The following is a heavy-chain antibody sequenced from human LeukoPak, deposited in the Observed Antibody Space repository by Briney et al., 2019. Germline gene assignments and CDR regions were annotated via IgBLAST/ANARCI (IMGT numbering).Heavy chain of an antibody. CDR1: GYSISSGYY. Sequence: SETLSLTCTVSGYSISSGYYWGWIRQPPGKGLEWIGSIYHSGSTYYNPSLKSRVTISVDTSKNQFSLKLSSVTAADTAVYYCARDRGGSYWVSWGQGTLVTVSS. CDR3: ARDRGGSYWVS. V-gene: IGHV4-38-2*02. CDR2: IYHSGST. D-gene: IGHD1-26*01. J-gene: IGHJ4*02.